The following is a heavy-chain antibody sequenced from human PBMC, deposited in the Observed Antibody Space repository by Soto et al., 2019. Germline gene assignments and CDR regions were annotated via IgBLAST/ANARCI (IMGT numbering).Heavy chain of an antibody. J-gene: IGHJ4*02. V-gene: IGHV4-59*01. CDR2: IYYSGST. CDR3: ARAWVATTTFDY. CDR1: GGSIISYY. D-gene: IGHD5-12*01. Sequence: LSLTCTVSGGSIISYYWSWIRQPPGKGLEWIGYIYYSGSTNYNPSLKSRVTISVDTSKNQFSLKLSSVTAADTAVYYCARAWVATTTFDYWGQGTLVTVSS.